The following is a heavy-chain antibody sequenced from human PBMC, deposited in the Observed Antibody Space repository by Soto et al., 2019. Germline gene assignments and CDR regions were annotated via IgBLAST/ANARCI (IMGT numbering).Heavy chain of an antibody. D-gene: IGHD3-3*01. J-gene: IGHJ4*02. Sequence: SVKVSCKASGFTFTSSAVQWVRQARGQRLEWIGWIVVGSGNTNYAQKFQERVTITRDMSTSTAYMELSSLRSEDTAVYYCAAMAVYDFWSGYPSLTLDYWGQGTLVTSPQ. CDR2: IVVGSGNT. V-gene: IGHV1-58*01. CDR1: GFTFTSSA. CDR3: AAMAVYDFWSGYPSLTLDY.